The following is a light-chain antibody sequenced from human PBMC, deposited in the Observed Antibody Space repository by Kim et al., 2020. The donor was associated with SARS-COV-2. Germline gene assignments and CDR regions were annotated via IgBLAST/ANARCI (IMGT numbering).Light chain of an antibody. J-gene: IGKJ1*01. CDR1: QSVATD. CDR2: AAS. V-gene: IGKV1-39*01. Sequence: DIQMTQSPSSLSASVGDTVTITCRASQSVATDLNWYQQKSGKAPKLLIYAASTLQTGVPSRFSGSGSATDFTLVISGVRPDDFATYYCQQSFTAPRTFGQGTKLEI. CDR3: QQSFTAPRT.